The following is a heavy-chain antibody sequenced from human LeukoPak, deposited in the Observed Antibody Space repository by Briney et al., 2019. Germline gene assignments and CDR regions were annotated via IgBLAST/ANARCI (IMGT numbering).Heavy chain of an antibody. V-gene: IGHV1-18*01. CDR2: ISAYNGNT. D-gene: IGHD6-6*01. CDR3: ARDLIAVRPGWFDP. CDR1: GYTFTTYG. Sequence: TSVKVSCKASGYTFTTYGISWVRLAPGQGLEWMGWISAYNGNTNYAQQFQGRVTMTTDTSMSTAYMELRSLRSDDTAVYYCARDLIAVRPGWFDPWGQGSLVTVSS. J-gene: IGHJ5*02.